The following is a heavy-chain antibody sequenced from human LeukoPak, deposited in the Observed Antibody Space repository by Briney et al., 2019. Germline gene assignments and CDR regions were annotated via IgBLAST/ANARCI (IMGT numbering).Heavy chain of an antibody. CDR1: GESFSVYY. CDR2: INHLRRT. J-gene: IGHJ4*02. CDR3: ARGSASGIYPIDY. V-gene: IGHV4-34*01. D-gene: IGHD6-19*01. Sequence: SETLSLTCAVSGESFSVYYWRWLRQPPGKGLEWIGEINHLRRTNYNPSLKSRVIISIDTSKKEVSLKMTSVTAADTAIYYCARGSASGIYPIDYWGQGTLVTVSS.